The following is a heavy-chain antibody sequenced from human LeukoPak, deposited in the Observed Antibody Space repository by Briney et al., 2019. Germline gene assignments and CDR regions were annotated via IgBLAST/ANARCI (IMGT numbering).Heavy chain of an antibody. D-gene: IGHD1-14*01. CDR2: IDQNRNEK. CDR3: ARGTNAYPGTDY. CDR1: SFTLNNYR. Sequence: GGSLTLSCSASSFTLNNYRMNWVPPAPGQGLEWVANIDQNRNEKPHEVSVKGRLTISRDKAKNSVVVERHTLKVKAAAVYYCARGTNAYPGTDYWGQGTLVTVSS. V-gene: IGHV3-7*04. J-gene: IGHJ4*02.